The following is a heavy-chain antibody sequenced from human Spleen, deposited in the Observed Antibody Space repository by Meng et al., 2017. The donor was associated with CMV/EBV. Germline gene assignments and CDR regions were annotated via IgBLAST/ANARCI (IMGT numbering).Heavy chain of an antibody. J-gene: IGHJ4*02. D-gene: IGHD5-18*01. Sequence: GESLKISCAASGFPFSTYSMNWIRQAPGKGLEWVSYIAGDRNVYYADSVNGRFTISRDNSNNTLYLQMNSLRAEDTAVYYCAKGRGKYSFGYYFDYWGQGTLVTVSS. CDR2: IAGDRNV. CDR1: GFPFSTYS. V-gene: IGHV3-21*01. CDR3: AKGRGKYSFGYYFDY.